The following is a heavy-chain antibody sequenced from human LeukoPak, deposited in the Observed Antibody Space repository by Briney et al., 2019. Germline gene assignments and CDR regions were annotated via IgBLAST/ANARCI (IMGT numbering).Heavy chain of an antibody. Sequence: GGSLRLSCAAPGFTFSSYAMSWVRQAPGKGLEWVSAISGSGGSTYYADSVKGRFTISRDNSKNTLYLQMNSLRAEDTAVYYCAKAHSIAAAGTIDYWGQGTLVTVSS. D-gene: IGHD6-13*01. CDR3: AKAHSIAAAGTIDY. CDR1: GFTFSSYA. CDR2: ISGSGGST. V-gene: IGHV3-23*01. J-gene: IGHJ4*02.